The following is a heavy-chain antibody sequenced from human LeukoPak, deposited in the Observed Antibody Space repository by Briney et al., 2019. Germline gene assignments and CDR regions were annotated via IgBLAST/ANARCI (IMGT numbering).Heavy chain of an antibody. V-gene: IGHV4-59*01. Sequence: SETLSLTCTVSGGSISSYYWSWIRQPPGKGLEWIGYIYYSGSTNYNPSLKCRVTISVDTSKNQFSLKLSSVTAADTAVYYCARSPYYYDSSGSFDYWGQGTLVTVSS. D-gene: IGHD3-22*01. CDR1: GGSISSYY. J-gene: IGHJ4*02. CDR3: ARSPYYYDSSGSFDY. CDR2: IYYSGST.